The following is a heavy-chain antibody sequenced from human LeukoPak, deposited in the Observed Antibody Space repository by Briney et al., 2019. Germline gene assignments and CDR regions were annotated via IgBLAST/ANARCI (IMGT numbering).Heavy chain of an antibody. Sequence: SETLSLTCTVSGDSISSSDYYWGWIRESRGKGLEWIGRISYSGKTFYNPSLKSRVTMSVDTSKNLFSLRLNSVTAADTTVYYCARLTHSYYADTAGYYPYYYMDVWGEGATVTVSS. V-gene: IGHV4-39*02. J-gene: IGHJ6*03. CDR2: ISYSGKT. CDR1: GDSISSSDYY. CDR3: ARLTHSYYADTAGYYPYYYMDV. D-gene: IGHD3-22*01.